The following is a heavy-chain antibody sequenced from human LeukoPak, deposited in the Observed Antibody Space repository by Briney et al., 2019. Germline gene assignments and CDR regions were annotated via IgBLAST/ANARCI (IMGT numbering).Heavy chain of an antibody. Sequence: SETLSLTCTVSGGSISSSSYYWGWIRQPPGKGLEWIGSIYYSGSTYYNLSLKSRVTISVDTSKNQFSLKLSSVTAADTAVYYCARRGQWLVYYWGQGTLVTVSS. CDR3: ARRGQWLVYY. D-gene: IGHD6-19*01. J-gene: IGHJ4*02. V-gene: IGHV4-39*01. CDR1: GGSISSSSYY. CDR2: IYYSGST.